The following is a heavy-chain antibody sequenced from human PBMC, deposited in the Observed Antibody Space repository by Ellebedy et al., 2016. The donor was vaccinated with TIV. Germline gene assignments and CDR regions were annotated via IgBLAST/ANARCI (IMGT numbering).Heavy chain of an antibody. D-gene: IGHD6-13*01. V-gene: IGHV3-23*01. CDR3: AKDGLIAPAGRFDY. Sequence: GESLKISCAASGFTFSSYAMSWVRQAPGKGLEWVSAISGSGDSTYFADSVKGRFTISRDSSKNTLYLQMNSLRAEDTAVYYCAKDGLIAPAGRFDYWGQGTLVTVSS. CDR1: GFTFSSYA. CDR2: ISGSGDST. J-gene: IGHJ4*02.